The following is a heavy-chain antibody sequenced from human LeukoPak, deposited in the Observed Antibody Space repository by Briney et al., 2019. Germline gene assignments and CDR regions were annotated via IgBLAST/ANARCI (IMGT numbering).Heavy chain of an antibody. Sequence: GASVKVSCKASGGTFSSYAISWVRQAPGQGLEWMGGIIPIFGTANYAQKFQGRVTITADESTSTAYMELSSLRSEDTAVYYCASTSGPGGYCSGGSCYYYYMDVWGKGTTVTVSS. J-gene: IGHJ6*03. D-gene: IGHD2-15*01. CDR3: ASTSGPGGYCSGGSCYYYYMDV. V-gene: IGHV1-69*13. CDR1: GGTFSSYA. CDR2: IIPIFGTA.